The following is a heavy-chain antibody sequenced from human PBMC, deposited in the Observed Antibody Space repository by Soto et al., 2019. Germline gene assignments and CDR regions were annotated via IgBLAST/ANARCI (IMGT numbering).Heavy chain of an antibody. D-gene: IGHD3-10*01. V-gene: IGHV3-53*01. CDR1: GFTVSSNY. J-gene: IGHJ4*02. Sequence: GGSLRLSCAASGFTVSSNYMSWVRQAPGKGLEWVSVIYSGGSTYYADSVKGRFTISRDNSKNTLYLQMNSLGAEDTAVYYCARDTITMVRGVIIRVLDYWGQGTLVTVSS. CDR3: ARDTITMVRGVIIRVLDY. CDR2: IYSGGST.